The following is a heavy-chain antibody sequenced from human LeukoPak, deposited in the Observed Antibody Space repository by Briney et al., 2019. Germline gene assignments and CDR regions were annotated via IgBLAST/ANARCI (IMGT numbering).Heavy chain of an antibody. CDR2: MRGNGEST. V-gene: IGHV3-23*01. CDR3: AKSITAAGTYAFDI. D-gene: IGHD6-13*01. Sequence: GGSLRLSCAASGFXISXHXXXXVXXAPXKXXEXVXAMRGNGESTEYVGSVRGRFIISRDNSRTTLYLQMNSLRAEDTAVYYCAKSITAAGTYAFDIWGQGTVVTVSS. CDR1: GFXISXHX. J-gene: IGHJ3*02.